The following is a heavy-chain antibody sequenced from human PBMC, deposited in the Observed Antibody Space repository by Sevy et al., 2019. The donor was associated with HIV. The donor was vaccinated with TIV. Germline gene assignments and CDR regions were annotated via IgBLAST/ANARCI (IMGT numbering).Heavy chain of an antibody. CDR3: ARGARGTLPSYYYYTMDI. D-gene: IGHD1-1*01. CDR2: IYPGDSDT. V-gene: IGHV5-51*01. J-gene: IGHJ6*02. Sequence: GGSLRLSCKGSGYTFTNYWIGWVRQMPGKGLEWMGIIYPGDSDTRYSPSFQGQVTISVDKSTSTAYLQWSSLKASDTAIFYCARGARGTLPSYYYYTMDIWGQGTTVTVSS. CDR1: GYTFTNYW.